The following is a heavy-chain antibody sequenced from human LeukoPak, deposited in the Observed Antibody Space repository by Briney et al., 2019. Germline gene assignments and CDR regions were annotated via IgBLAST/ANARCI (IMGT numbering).Heavy chain of an antibody. CDR1: GFPFGDYA. J-gene: IGHJ4*02. CDR3: TRVSPGYQLLYTVSFDY. Sequence: PGGSLRLSCRVSGFPFGDYAMSWVRQAPGKGLEWVGFIRGNAYGETADYAASAKGRFTISRDDSKSIAYLQMNSLKTEDTAEYYCTRVSPGYQLLYTVSFDYWGQGTLVTVSS. CDR2: IRGNAYGETA. D-gene: IGHD2-2*01. V-gene: IGHV3-49*04.